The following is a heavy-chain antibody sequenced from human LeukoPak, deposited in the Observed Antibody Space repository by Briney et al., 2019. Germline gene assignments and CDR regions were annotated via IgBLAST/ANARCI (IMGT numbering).Heavy chain of an antibody. CDR3: ARTYCSGGSCYFVIFDY. V-gene: IGHV3-48*02. D-gene: IGHD2-15*01. CDR1: GFTFSTYT. CDR2: IGSSSSTI. J-gene: IGHJ4*02. Sequence: PGGSLRLSCAASGFTFSTYTMNWVRQAPGKGLEWVSYIGSSSSTIYYADSVKGRFTISRDNAKNSLYLQMNSLRDEDTAVYYCARTYCSGGSCYFVIFDYWGQGTLVTVSS.